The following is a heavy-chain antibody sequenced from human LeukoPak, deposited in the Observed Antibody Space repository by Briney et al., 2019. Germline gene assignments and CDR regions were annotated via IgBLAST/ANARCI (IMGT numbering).Heavy chain of an antibody. CDR3: ARDQESTIPGDYYYYMDV. J-gene: IGHJ6*03. Sequence: SETLSLTCTVSGGSISSYYWSWIRQPPGKGLEWIGYIYYSGSTNYNPSLKSRVTISVDTSKNQFSLKLSSVTAADTAVYYCARDQESTIPGDYYYYMDVWGKGTTVTVSS. CDR2: IYYSGST. V-gene: IGHV4-59*01. D-gene: IGHD3-3*01. CDR1: GGSISSYY.